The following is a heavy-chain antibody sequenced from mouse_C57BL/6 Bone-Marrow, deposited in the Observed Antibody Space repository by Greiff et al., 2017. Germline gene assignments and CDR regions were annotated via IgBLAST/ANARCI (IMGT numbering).Heavy chain of an antibody. D-gene: IGHD2-5*01. CDR3: ARHYSNFGFAY. CDR1: GYTFTSYW. J-gene: IGHJ3*01. V-gene: IGHV1-55*01. CDR2: IYPGSGST. Sequence: QVQLKQPGAELVKPGASVKMSCKASGYTFTSYWITRVKQRPGQGLEWIGDIYPGSGSTNYNEKFKSKATLTVDTSSSTAYMQLSSLTSEDSAVYYCARHYSNFGFAYWGQGTLVTVSA.